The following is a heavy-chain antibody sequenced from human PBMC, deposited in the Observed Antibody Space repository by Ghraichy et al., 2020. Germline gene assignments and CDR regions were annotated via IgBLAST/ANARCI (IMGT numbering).Heavy chain of an antibody. CDR2: INQDGSGK. CDR3: ARYEFSGSYRDFDY. D-gene: IGHD1-26*01. Sequence: GESLSIACAASGFTFSDCWMSWVRQAPGKGLEWVANINQDGSGKYYMASIKGRFTISRDNAKNSLYLEMNSLRAEDTAVYYCARYEFSGSYRDFDYWGQGTLVTVSS. CDR1: GFTFSDCW. J-gene: IGHJ4*02. V-gene: IGHV3-7*03.